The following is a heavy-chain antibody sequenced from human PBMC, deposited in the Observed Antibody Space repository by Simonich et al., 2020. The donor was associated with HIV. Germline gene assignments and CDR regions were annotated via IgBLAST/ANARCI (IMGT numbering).Heavy chain of an antibody. CDR1: GGSFSGDY. CDR3: ARRHPTTVTTPYFDY. Sequence: QVQLQQWGAGLLKPSETLSLTCAVYGGSFSGDYWSWFRQPPGKGLEWIGEINHSGRTNYNPSLKSRVTISVDTSKNQFSLKLSSVTAADTAVYYCARRHPTTVTTPYFDYWGQGTLVTVSS. CDR2: INHSGRT. J-gene: IGHJ4*02. D-gene: IGHD4-17*01. V-gene: IGHV4-34*01.